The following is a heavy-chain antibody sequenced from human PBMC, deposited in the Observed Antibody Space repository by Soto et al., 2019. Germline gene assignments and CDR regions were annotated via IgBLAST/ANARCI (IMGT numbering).Heavy chain of an antibody. CDR1: GGTFSSYT. V-gene: IGHV1-69*08. D-gene: IGHD3-16*01. CDR3: PKDREDGSNWG. Sequence: QVQLVQSGAEVKKPGSSVKVSCKASGGTFSSYTISWVRQAPGQGLEWMGRIIPILGIANYAQKFQGRVTITADKSTTTAYMDLTSLRSEDPAVYYFPKDREDGSNWGGGQGTLVTVSS. J-gene: IGHJ4*02. CDR2: IIPILGIA.